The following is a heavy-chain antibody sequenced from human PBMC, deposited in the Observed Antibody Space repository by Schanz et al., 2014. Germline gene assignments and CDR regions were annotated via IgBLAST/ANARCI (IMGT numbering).Heavy chain of an antibody. J-gene: IGHJ6*02. CDR2: ISGSGGDT. CDR1: GFTFSSYA. V-gene: IGHV3-23*01. CDR3: ARRGRYNWNDYGMDV. Sequence: EVQLLESGGGLVQPGGSLRLSCAASGFTFSSYAMSWVRQAPGKGLEWVSAISGSGGDTYYADSVKGRFTISRDNSKNTLYLQMNSLRAEDTAVYYCARRGRYNWNDYGMDVWGQGTTVTVSS. D-gene: IGHD1-20*01.